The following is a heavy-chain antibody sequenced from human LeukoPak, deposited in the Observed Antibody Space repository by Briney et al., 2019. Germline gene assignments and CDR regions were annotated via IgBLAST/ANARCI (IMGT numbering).Heavy chain of an antibody. Sequence: SSVNVSCKASGGTFSSYAISWVRQAPGQGLEWMGGIIPIFGTANYAQKFQGRVTITADESTSTAYMELSSLRSEDTAVYYCARDDYGDYVTLFDYWGQGTLVTVSS. D-gene: IGHD4-17*01. J-gene: IGHJ4*02. V-gene: IGHV1-69*13. CDR3: ARDDYGDYVTLFDY. CDR1: GGTFSSYA. CDR2: IIPIFGTA.